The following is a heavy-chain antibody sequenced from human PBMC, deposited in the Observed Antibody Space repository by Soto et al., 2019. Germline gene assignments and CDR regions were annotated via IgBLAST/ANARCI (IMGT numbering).Heavy chain of an antibody. V-gene: IGHV1-18*04. CDR3: ARPRSQGPPRFDWLDP. J-gene: IGHJ5*02. Sequence: GASVKVSCKASGYTFISSDITWVRQAPGQGLEWMGWISAYNGNTNVPLNLQGRVTLTTDTSTDTAHMELRSLRSDDPAMYYCARPRSQGPPRFDWLDPWGQGTLVTVSS. CDR2: ISAYNGNT. CDR1: GYTFISSD.